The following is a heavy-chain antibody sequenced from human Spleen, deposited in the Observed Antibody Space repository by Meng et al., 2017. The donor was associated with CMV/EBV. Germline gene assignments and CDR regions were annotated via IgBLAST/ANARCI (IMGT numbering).Heavy chain of an antibody. Sequence: GQLHGSGQGLVTPSQTLSLTCTVSGGSSSSGAYYWSWIRQPPGKGLEWIGYIHFSGSAYYNPSLKSRVTISVDTSKNQFSLKLSSVTAADTAVYYCARVAYSNWFDPWGQGTLVTVSS. D-gene: IGHD4-11*01. CDR3: ARVAYSNWFDP. CDR2: IHFSGSA. CDR1: GGSSSSGAYY. J-gene: IGHJ5*02. V-gene: IGHV4-30-4*08.